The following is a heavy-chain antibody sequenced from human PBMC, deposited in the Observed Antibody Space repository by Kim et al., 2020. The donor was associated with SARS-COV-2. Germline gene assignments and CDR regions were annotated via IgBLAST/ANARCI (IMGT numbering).Heavy chain of an antibody. CDR2: INAGNGNT. D-gene: IGHD2-15*01. CDR1: GYTFTSYA. V-gene: IGHV1-3*01. J-gene: IGHJ6*02. Sequence: ASVKVSCKASGYTFTSYAMHWVRQAPGQRLEWMGWINAGNGNTKYSQKFQGRVTITRDTSASTAYMELSSLRSEDTAVYYCARDTAIYCSGGSCYGEWKRGHYYYGMDVWGQGTTVTVSS. CDR3: ARDTAIYCSGGSCYGEWKRGHYYYGMDV.